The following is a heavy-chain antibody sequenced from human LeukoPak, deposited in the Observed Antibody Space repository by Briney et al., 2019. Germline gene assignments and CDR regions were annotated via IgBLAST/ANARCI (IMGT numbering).Heavy chain of an antibody. J-gene: IGHJ4*02. CDR2: IKQDGSEK. Sequence: HPGGSLRLSCAASGFTFSSYWMSWVRQAPGKGLEWVANIKQDGSEKYYVDSVKGRFTISRDNAKNSLYLQMNSLRAEDTAVYYCARTRGSSWRYYFDYWGQGTLVTVSS. V-gene: IGHV3-7*01. CDR3: ARTRGSSWRYYFDY. D-gene: IGHD6-13*01. CDR1: GFTFSSYW.